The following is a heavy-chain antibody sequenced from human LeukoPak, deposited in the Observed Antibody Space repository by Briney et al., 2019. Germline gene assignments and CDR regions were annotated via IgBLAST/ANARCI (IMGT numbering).Heavy chain of an antibody. Sequence: PGGSLRLSCAPSGFTFSSYSMNWVRQAPGKGLEWVSYISSSRSYIYYADSVKGRFTISRDNAKNSLYLQMSSLRVEDTAVYYCARDSGKVRRCFQHWGQGTLVTVSS. D-gene: IGHD5-24*01. J-gene: IGHJ1*01. CDR1: GFTFSSYS. CDR3: ARDSGKVRRCFQH. CDR2: ISSSRSYI. V-gene: IGHV3-21*01.